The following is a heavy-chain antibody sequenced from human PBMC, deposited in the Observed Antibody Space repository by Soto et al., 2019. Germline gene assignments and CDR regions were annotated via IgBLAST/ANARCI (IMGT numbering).Heavy chain of an antibody. J-gene: IGHJ4*02. CDR1: GGSFSGYY. V-gene: IGHV4-34*01. CDR2: VHYSGST. Sequence: PSETLSLTCAVYGGSFSGYYWSWIRQPPGKGLEWIGEVHYSGSTNYNPSLKSRIAISADTSKNQFSLKLSSVTAADTAMYYCTRVLNPGYSDYWGQGNRVTVSS. CDR3: TRVLNPGYSDY.